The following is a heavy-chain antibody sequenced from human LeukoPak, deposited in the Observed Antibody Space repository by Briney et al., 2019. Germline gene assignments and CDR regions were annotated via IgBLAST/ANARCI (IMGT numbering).Heavy chain of an antibody. CDR1: GYIFTCYY. CDR2: INPNSGGT. J-gene: IGHJ4*02. CDR3: AREYSSGWHY. Sequence: ASVKVSCKTSGYIFTCYYMHWVRQAPGQGLEWMGWINPNSGGTNYAQKFQGRVTMTRDTYISTAYMELSRLRSDDTAVYYCAREYSSGWHYWGQGTLVTVSS. V-gene: IGHV1-2*02. D-gene: IGHD6-19*01.